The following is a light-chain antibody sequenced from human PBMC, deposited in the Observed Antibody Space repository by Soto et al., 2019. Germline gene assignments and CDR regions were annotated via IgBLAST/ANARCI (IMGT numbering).Light chain of an antibody. V-gene: IGLV4-69*01. J-gene: IGLJ3*02. CDR3: QTWGTGIPWV. CDR2: LNSDGSH. CDR1: GGHSSYA. Sequence: QSVLTQSPSASASLGASVKLTCTLSGGHSSYAIAWHQQQPEKGPRYLMKLNSDGSHSKGDGIPDRFSGSSSGAERYLTISSLQSEDEADYYCQTWGTGIPWVFGGGTQLTVL.